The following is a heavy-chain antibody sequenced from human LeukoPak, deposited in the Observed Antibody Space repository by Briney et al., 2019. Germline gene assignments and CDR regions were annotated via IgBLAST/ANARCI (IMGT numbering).Heavy chain of an antibody. V-gene: IGHV3-66*02. CDR3: ARDSSGAGYYFDY. CDR1: GFTVSSNY. Sequence: PWGSLRLSCAASGFTVSSNYMSWVRQAPGKGLEWVSVIYSGGSTYYADSVKGRFTISRDNSKNTLYLQMNSLRAEDTAVYCCARDSSGAGYYFDYWGQGTLVTVSS. CDR2: IYSGGST. J-gene: IGHJ4*02. D-gene: IGHD3-22*01.